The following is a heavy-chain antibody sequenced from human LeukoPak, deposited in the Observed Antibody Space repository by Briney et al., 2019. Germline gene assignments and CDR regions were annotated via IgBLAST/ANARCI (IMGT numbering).Heavy chain of an antibody. Sequence: SETLSLTCAVYGRSLSGYYWSWIRQPPGKGLEWIREINHSGSTNYNPSLKSRVTISVDTSKNQFSLKLSSVTAADTAVYYCARGGAYCGGDCYFDYWGHGTLVTVSS. CDR1: GRSLSGYY. V-gene: IGHV4-34*01. J-gene: IGHJ4*01. D-gene: IGHD2-21*02. CDR3: ARGGAYCGGDCYFDY. CDR2: INHSGST.